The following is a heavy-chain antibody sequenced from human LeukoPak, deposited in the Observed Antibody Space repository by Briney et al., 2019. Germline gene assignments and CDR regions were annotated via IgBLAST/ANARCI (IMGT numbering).Heavy chain of an antibody. D-gene: IGHD3-9*01. Sequence: SGPTLVNPTQTLTLTCTFSGFSLSTSGVAVGWIRQPPGKALEWLALIYWNDDKRYSPSLKSRLTITKDTSKNQVVLTMTNMDPVDTATYYCAHLLVPCYDILTGYYPFDYWGQGTLVTVSS. J-gene: IGHJ4*02. CDR2: IYWNDDK. CDR1: GFSLSTSGVA. V-gene: IGHV2-5*01. CDR3: AHLLVPCYDILTGYYPFDY.